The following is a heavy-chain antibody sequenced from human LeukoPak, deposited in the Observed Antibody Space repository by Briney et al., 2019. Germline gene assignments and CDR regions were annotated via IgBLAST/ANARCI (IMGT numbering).Heavy chain of an antibody. V-gene: IGHV4-38-2*02. D-gene: IGHD6-6*01. CDR1: GDFITAYY. CDR2: IYHSGST. J-gene: IGHJ4*02. Sequence: SETLSLTCTVSGDFITAYYWGWIRQPPGKGLEWIGSIYHSGSTYYNPSLKSRVTISVDTSKNQFSLKLSSVTAADTAVYYCARGVARSSKFHFSYYFDYWGQGTLVTVSS. CDR3: ARGVARSSKFHFSYYFDY.